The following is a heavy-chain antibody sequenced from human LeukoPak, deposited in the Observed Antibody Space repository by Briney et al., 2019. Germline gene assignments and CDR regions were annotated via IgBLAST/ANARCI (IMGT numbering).Heavy chain of an antibody. CDR1: GGSISSYY. J-gene: IGHJ4*02. Sequence: PSETLSLTCTVSGGSISSYYWSWIRQPPGKGLEWIGYIYYRGSTNYNPSLKSRVTISVDTSKNQFSLKLSSVTAADTAVYYCARDHGGGYLFDYWGQGTLVTVSS. CDR3: ARDHGGGYLFDY. CDR2: IYYRGST. V-gene: IGHV4-59*01. D-gene: IGHD1-26*01.